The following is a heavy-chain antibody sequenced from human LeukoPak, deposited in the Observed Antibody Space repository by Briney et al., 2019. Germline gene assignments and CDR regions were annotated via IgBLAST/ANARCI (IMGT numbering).Heavy chain of an antibody. J-gene: IGHJ4*02. CDR3: AREDYDSSGYYNY. V-gene: IGHV3-7*01. D-gene: IGHD3-22*01. CDR2: IKQDGSEK. CDR1: GFTFSSYW. Sequence: QTGGSLRLSCAASGFTFSSYWMSWVRQAPGKGLEWVANIKQDGSEKYHVDSVKGRFTISRDNAKNSLYLQMNSLRAEDTAVYYCAREDYDSSGYYNYWGQGTLVTVSS.